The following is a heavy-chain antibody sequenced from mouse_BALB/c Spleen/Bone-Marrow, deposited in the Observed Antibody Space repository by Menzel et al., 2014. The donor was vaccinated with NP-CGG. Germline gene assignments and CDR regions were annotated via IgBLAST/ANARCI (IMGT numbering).Heavy chain of an antibody. J-gene: IGHJ4*01. CDR1: GYTFSSYW. V-gene: IGHV1S81*02. Sequence: QVQLQQSGAELMKPGASVKISCKATGYTFSSYWIEWVKQRPGQGLEWIGEINPSNGRTNYNEKFKTKATLTVDKSSSTAYMQLSSLTSEDSAVNYCAARLSHLAMDYWGQGTSVTVSS. CDR2: INPSNGRT. D-gene: IGHD2-2*01. CDR3: AARLSHLAMDY.